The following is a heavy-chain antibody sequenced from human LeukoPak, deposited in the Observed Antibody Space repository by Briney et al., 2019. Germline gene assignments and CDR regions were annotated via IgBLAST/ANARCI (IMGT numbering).Heavy chain of an antibody. CDR2: ISYDGSNK. V-gene: IGHV3-30*04. Sequence: PGGSLRLSCAASGFTFSSYPMHWVRQAPGKGLEWLAIISYDGSNKYYADSVKGRFTISRDNAKNSLYLQMNSLRAEDTALYYCAKDGREQLARGAFDIWGQGTMVTVSS. CDR3: AKDGREQLARGAFDI. CDR1: GFTFSSYP. J-gene: IGHJ3*02. D-gene: IGHD6-6*01.